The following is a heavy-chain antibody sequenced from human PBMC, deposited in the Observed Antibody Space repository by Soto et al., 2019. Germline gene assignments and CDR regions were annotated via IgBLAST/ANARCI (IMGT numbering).Heavy chain of an antibody. CDR2: INPSGGST. J-gene: IGHJ5*01. CDR3: ATAAYSTSWYDF. V-gene: IGHV1-46*01. D-gene: IGHD6-13*01. CDR1: EYTFTDYY. Sequence: QVQLVQSGAEVKKPGASVKLSSKSSEYTFTDYYIHWVRQAPGQGLEWMGLINPSGGSTSYAQKFQGRVTMTRDTSTSTVYMELSSLRSENTAVYYCATAAYSTSWYDFWGQGTLVTVSS.